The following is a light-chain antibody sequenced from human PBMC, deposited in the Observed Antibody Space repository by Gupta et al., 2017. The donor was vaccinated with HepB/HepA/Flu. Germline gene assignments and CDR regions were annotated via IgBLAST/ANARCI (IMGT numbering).Light chain of an antibody. CDR2: QDT. CDR1: KLGDKY. Sequence: SYHLTQPPSVSVSPGQTASITCSGDKLGDKYACWYQQKPGQSPVLVIYQDTKRPSGIPERFSGSNSGNTATLTISGTQAMDEADYYCQAWDTRVFGGGTKLTVL. CDR3: QAWDTRV. J-gene: IGLJ2*01. V-gene: IGLV3-1*01.